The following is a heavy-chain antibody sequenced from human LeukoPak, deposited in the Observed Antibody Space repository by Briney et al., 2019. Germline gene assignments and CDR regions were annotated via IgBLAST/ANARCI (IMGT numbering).Heavy chain of an antibody. CDR1: GGTFSSFA. J-gene: IGHJ4*02. CDR3: ASGVIAAAEDYFDY. V-gene: IGHV1-69*13. D-gene: IGHD6-13*01. Sequence: SVKVSCRASGGTFSSFAINWVRQAPGQGLEWIGGIIPIFGTTNFAQKFEGRVTITADESTSTAYLELSSLKSEDTAVYYCASGVIAAAEDYFDYWGQGTLVTVSS. CDR2: IIPIFGTT.